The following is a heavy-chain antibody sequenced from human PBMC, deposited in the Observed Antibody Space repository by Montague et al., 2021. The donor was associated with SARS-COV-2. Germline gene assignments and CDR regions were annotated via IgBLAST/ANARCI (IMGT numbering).Heavy chain of an antibody. CDR3: ARHLNYRDYGGDDY. D-gene: IGHD4-17*01. Sequence: SETLSLTCTVSGGSINTYYWSWIRQPPGKGLEWIGYIYYSGSTNYNPSLKSRVTISVDTSKNQFSLKLSSVTAADTAVYYCARHLNYRDYGGDDYWGQGTLVTVSS. CDR2: IYYSGST. V-gene: IGHV4-59*08. CDR1: GGSINTYY. J-gene: IGHJ4*02.